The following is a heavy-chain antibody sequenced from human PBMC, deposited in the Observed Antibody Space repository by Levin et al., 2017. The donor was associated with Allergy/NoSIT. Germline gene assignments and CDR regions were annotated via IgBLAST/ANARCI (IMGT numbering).Heavy chain of an antibody. V-gene: IGHV6-1*01. CDR1: GASVSSDTSA. J-gene: IGHJ6*02. CDR3: ARDPAYNYGMDV. Sequence: LRLSCVISGASVSSDTSAWNWIRQSPSRGLEWLGRTYYRSMWYHDYALSVRSRITISSDTSKNQFSLQLNSVTTEDTAVYYCARDPAYNYGMDVWGQGTTVTVSS. CDR2: TYYRSMWYH.